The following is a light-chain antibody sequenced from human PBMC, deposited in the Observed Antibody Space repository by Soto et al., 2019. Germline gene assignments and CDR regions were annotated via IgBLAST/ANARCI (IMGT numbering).Light chain of an antibody. CDR3: QQYKDWPKT. Sequence: ETVMTQSPATLSVSPGEGAVLSCRASQSVRSYLAWYQLRPGQAPRVLIYGTSIRASGIPGRFSGSGSGTEFNLTIDSLQSEDSATYYCQQYKDWPKTFGQGTKVEVK. J-gene: IGKJ1*01. V-gene: IGKV3-15*01. CDR2: GTS. CDR1: QSVRSY.